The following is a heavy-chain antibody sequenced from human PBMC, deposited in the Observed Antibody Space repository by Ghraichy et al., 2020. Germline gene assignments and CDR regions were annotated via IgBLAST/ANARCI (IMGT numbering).Heavy chain of an antibody. D-gene: IGHD6-19*01. Sequence: SETLSLTCTVSGGSISSYYWSWIRQPPGKGLEWIGYIYYSGSTNYNPSLKSRVTISVDTSKNQFSLKLSSVTAADTAVYYCAREPKYSSGWYGYFQHWGQGTLVTVSS. J-gene: IGHJ1*01. CDR2: IYYSGST. CDR1: GGSISSYY. V-gene: IGHV4-59*08. CDR3: AREPKYSSGWYGYFQH.